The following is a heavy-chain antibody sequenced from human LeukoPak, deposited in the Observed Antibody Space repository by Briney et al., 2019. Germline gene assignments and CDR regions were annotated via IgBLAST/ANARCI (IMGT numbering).Heavy chain of an antibody. CDR3: SRGPYCSSGSCYPDPDAFDI. J-gene: IGHJ3*02. Sequence: GGSLRLSCTASGFTFGDYAMAWVRQALGKGLEWVGFIRSKSYGGTTEYAASVKGRFTISRDDSKSIAYLQMNSLKTEDTAVYYCSRGPYCSSGSCYPDPDAFDIWGQGTAATFSS. CDR1: GFTFGDYA. CDR2: IRSKSYGGTT. D-gene: IGHD2-15*01. V-gene: IGHV3-49*04.